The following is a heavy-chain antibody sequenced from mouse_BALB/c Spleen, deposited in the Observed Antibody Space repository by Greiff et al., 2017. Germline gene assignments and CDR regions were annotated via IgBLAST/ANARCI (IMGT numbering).Heavy chain of an antibody. CDR2: ISSGGSYT. Sequence: EVKLVESGGGLVQPGGSRKLSCAASGFTFSSYGMSWVRQTPDKRLEWVATISSGGSYTYYPDSVKGRFTISRDNAKNTLYLQMSSLKSEDTAMYYCARLTTVEGAMDYWGQETSVTVSS. D-gene: IGHD1-1*01. CDR3: ARLTTVEGAMDY. J-gene: IGHJ4*01. V-gene: IGHV5-6*03. CDR1: GFTFSSYG.